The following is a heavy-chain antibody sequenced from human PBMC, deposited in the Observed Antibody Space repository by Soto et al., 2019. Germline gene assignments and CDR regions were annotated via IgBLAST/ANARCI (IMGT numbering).Heavy chain of an antibody. Sequence: EVQLVESGGGLVQPGRSLRLSCAASGFTFDNCGMHWVRQAPGKGLEWVAGISWDSSTIGYADSVKGRFIIFRDDAKNSLYLQMDSLRGEDTALYYCVQGRYPTMATPLDHWGQGTQVIVSS. CDR1: GFTFDNCG. CDR3: VQGRYPTMATPLDH. CDR2: ISWDSSTI. V-gene: IGHV3-9*01. D-gene: IGHD2-15*01. J-gene: IGHJ4*02.